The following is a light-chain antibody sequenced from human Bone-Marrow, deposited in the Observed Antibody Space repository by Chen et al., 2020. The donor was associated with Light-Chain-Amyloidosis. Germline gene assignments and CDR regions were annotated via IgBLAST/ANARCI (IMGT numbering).Light chain of an antibody. CDR2: RDT. V-gene: IGLV3-25*03. CDR3: QAADSSGTYEVR. CDR1: DLPTKY. Sequence: SYELTQPPSVSVSPGQTARITCSGDDLPTKYAYWYQQKPGQAPVLVIHRDTERPSGISERCSGSSSGTTATLTISGVQAEDNADYHCQAADSSGTYEVRFGGGTKLTVL. J-gene: IGLJ2*01.